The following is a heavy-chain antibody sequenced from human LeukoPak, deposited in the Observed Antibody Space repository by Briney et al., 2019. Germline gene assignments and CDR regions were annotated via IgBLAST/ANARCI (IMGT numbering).Heavy chain of an antibody. V-gene: IGHV1-8*01. CDR1: GYTFTSYD. CDR2: KNPNSGRT. Sequence: ASLRVSCKASGYTFTSYDINWVRQATGQGLEWMGFKNPNSGRTGFAQKFQGRFTMTTDTSISTAYMELSSLTSEDTAVYYCARGPVSSHGMDVWGHGTTVTVSS. J-gene: IGHJ6*02. CDR3: ARGPVSSHGMDV.